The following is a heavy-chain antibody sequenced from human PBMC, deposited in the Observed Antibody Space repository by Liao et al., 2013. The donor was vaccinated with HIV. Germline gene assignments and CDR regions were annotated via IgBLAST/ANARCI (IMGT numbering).Heavy chain of an antibody. J-gene: IGHJ5*02. CDR1: GGSISGYY. CDR2: IFPRATT. D-gene: IGHD6-19*01. Sequence: QVQLQESGPGLVKPSETLSLTCSVSGGSISGYYWSWIRQSPGEGLEWIAYIFPRATTNYNPSLKSRATISVDTSKNQISLRLSSVTTADTALYYCARLGEQWLVRYWFDPWGQGTLVTVSS. CDR3: ARLGEQWLVRYWFDP. V-gene: IGHV4-59*01.